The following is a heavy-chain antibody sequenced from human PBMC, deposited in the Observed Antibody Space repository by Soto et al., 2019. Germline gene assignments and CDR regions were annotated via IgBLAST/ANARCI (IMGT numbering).Heavy chain of an antibody. Sequence: EVQLVESGGGMVKPGGSLRLSCADSGFNFTRYSMNWVRKAPGKGLEWVSSISSTTNYIYYGDSMKGRFTISRDNAKNSLYLEMNSLRAEDTAVYYCARESEDLTSNFDYWGQGTLVTVSS. V-gene: IGHV3-21*06. J-gene: IGHJ4*02. CDR1: GFNFTRYS. CDR2: ISSTTNYI. CDR3: ARESEDLTSNFDY.